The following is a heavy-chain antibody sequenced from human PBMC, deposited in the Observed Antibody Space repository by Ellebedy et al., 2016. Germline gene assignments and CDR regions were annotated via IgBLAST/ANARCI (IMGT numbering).Heavy chain of an antibody. CDR1: GFTFSIYW. J-gene: IGHJ4*02. Sequence: GESLKISCAASGFTFSIYWMNWVRQAPGKGLEWVSYISSSSSAIYYADSVKGRFTISRDNAKNSLYLQMNSLRAEDTAVYYCARDEAGRDYKRDGLYWGQGTLVTVSS. D-gene: IGHD4-11*01. CDR3: ARDEAGRDYKRDGLY. CDR2: ISSSSSAI. V-gene: IGHV3-48*01.